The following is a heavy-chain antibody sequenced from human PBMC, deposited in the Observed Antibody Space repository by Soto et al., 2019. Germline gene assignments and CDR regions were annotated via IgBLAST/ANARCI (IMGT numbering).Heavy chain of an antibody. J-gene: IGHJ4*02. Sequence: QVQLVQSGAEVKKPGASVKVSCKASGYTFTNDYMHWVRQAPGQGLEWMGIINPSTGTTSYAQKFQGRVNMPRDTSTSTVHRELSSLRSDDTAVYYCARASWDSVRGVKEFDYWGQGTLVTVSS. D-gene: IGHD3-10*02. CDR1: GYTFTNDY. CDR3: ARASWDSVRGVKEFDY. V-gene: IGHV1-46*01. CDR2: INPSTGTT.